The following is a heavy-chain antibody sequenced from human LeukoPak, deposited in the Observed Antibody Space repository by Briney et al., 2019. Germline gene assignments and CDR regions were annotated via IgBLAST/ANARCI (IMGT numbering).Heavy chain of an antibody. CDR2: ISSSSSYI. CDR1: GFTFSSYS. CDR3: ALSSGYLFDY. V-gene: IGHV3-21*01. J-gene: IGHJ4*02. D-gene: IGHD3-22*01. Sequence: GGSLRLSCAASGFTFSSYSMNWVRQAPGKGLEWVSSISSSSSYIYYADSAKGRFTISRDNAKNSLYLQMNSLRAEDTAVYYCALSSGYLFDYWGQGTLVTVSS.